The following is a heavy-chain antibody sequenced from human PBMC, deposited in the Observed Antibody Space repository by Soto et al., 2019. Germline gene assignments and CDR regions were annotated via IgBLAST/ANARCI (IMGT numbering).Heavy chain of an antibody. V-gene: IGHV1-18*01. CDR1: GYTFRNYG. D-gene: IGHD1-26*01. CDR2: VSGYNRNT. CDR3: ARERQWDPLPY. Sequence: VQLVQSGAEVKKPGASVKVSCEAYGYTFRNYGITWVRQAPGQGLEWIGWVSGYNRNTNYAQKFEDSVTMTTDTSTSIAYLELRRLRIDDTAVYYCARERQWDPLPYWGPGTLLVVS. J-gene: IGHJ4*02.